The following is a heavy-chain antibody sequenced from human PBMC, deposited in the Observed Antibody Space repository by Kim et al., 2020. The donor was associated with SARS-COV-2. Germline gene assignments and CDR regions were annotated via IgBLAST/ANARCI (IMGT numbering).Heavy chain of an antibody. J-gene: IGHJ4*02. D-gene: IGHD3-22*01. V-gene: IGHV4-59*01. CDR3: ARVQYYYDSSGYYSLPRFDY. Sequence: RVTISVDTSKNQFSLKLSSVTAADTAVYYCARVQYYYDSSGYYSLPRFDYWGQGTLVTVSS.